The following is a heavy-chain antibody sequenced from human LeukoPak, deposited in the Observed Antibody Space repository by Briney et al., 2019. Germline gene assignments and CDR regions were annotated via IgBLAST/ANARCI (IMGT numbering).Heavy chain of an antibody. V-gene: IGHV1-69*01. D-gene: IGHD6-13*01. CDR1: GGTFSSYA. CDR3: AREMSIAAASTRGLFDY. J-gene: IGHJ4*02. Sequence: SVKVPCKASGGTFSSYAISWVRQAPGQGLEWMGGIIPIFGTANYAQKFQGRVTITADESTSTAYMELSSLRSEDTAVYYCAREMSIAAASTRGLFDYWGQGTLVTVSS. CDR2: IIPIFGTA.